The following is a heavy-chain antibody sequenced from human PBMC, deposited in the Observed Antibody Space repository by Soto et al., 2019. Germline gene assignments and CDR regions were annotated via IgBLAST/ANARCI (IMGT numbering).Heavy chain of an antibody. CDR2: INHSGST. CDR1: GGSFSGYY. Sequence: PSETLSLTCAVYGGSFSGYYWSWIRQPPGKGLEWIGEINHSGSTNYNPSLKSRVTISVDTSKNQFSLKLSSVTAADTAVYYCARGPYDFWSGYYTSNWFDPWGQGTLVTVSS. J-gene: IGHJ5*02. V-gene: IGHV4-34*01. CDR3: ARGPYDFWSGYYTSNWFDP. D-gene: IGHD3-3*01.